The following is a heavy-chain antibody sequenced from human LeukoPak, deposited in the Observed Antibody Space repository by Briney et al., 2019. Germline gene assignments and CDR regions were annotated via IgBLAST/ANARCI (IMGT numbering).Heavy chain of an antibody. J-gene: IGHJ4*02. CDR1: GFTFSSYG. Sequence: GGSLRLSCAASGFTFSSYGMHWVRQAPGKGLEWVAFIRYDGSNKYYADSVKGRFTISRDNSKNTLYLQMNSLRAEDTAVYYCAKDPRHGWSGSAYWGQGTLVTVSS. CDR2: IRYDGSNK. D-gene: IGHD3-3*01. V-gene: IGHV3-30*02. CDR3: AKDPRHGWSGSAY.